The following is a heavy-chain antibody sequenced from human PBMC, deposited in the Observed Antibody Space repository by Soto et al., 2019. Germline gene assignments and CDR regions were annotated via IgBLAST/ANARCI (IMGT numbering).Heavy chain of an antibody. CDR2: LSHDGSNK. J-gene: IGHJ5*01. Sequence: QVQLVESGGGVVQPGRSLRLSCAASGFALSSHGMHWVRQAPGKGLEWVAVLSHDGSNKYYAGSVEGRFTISRDDSKNTLYLQMNSLRAEDTAVYYCAKENPFADSWGQGTLVTVSP. CDR3: AKENPFADS. V-gene: IGHV3-30*18. CDR1: GFALSSHG.